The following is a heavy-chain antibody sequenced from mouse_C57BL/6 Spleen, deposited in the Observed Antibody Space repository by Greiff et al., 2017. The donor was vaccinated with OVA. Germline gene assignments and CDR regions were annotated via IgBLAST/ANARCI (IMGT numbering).Heavy chain of an antibody. D-gene: IGHD2-5*01. CDR2: IDPSDSYT. V-gene: IGHV1-50*01. CDR1: GYTFTSYW. J-gene: IGHJ1*03. CDR3: SRSVYFSSLLYFAF. Sequence: QVQLQQPGAELVKPGASVKLSCKASGYTFTSYWMQWVKQRPGQGLEWIGEIDPSDSYTNYNQKFKGKATLNVDTSSSTAYMQLSSLTSEDSAVSSCSRSVYFSSLLYFAFWGTGTTVTFSS.